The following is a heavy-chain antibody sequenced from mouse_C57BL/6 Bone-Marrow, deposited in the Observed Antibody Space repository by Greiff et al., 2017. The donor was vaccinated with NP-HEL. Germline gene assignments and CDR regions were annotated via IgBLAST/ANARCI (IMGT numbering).Heavy chain of an antibody. D-gene: IGHD4-1*01. J-gene: IGHJ4*01. V-gene: IGHV1-64*01. CDR2: IHPNSGST. Sequence: VQLQQPGAELVKPGASVKLSCKASGYTFTSYWMHWVKQRPGQGLEWIGMIHPNSGSTNYNEKFKSKATLTVDKSSSTAYMQLSSLTSEDSAVYYCARERPKLGRGDYWGHGTSVTVSS. CDR1: GYTFTSYW. CDR3: ARERPKLGRGDY.